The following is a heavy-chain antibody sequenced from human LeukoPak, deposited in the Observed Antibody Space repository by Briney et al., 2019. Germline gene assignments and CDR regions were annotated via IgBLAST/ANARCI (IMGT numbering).Heavy chain of an antibody. CDR1: GGSFSGYY. J-gene: IGHJ4*02. CDR2: INHSGST. Sequence: PSETLSLTRAVYGGSFSGYYWSWIRQPPGKGLEWIGEINHSGSTNYNPSLKSRVTISVDTSKNQFSLKLSSVTAADTAVYYCASLPYCSSTSCYEFFDYWGQGTLVTVSS. D-gene: IGHD2-2*01. CDR3: ASLPYCSSTSCYEFFDY. V-gene: IGHV4-34*01.